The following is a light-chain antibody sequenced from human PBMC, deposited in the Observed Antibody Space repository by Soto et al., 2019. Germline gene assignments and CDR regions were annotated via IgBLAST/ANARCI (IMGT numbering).Light chain of an antibody. V-gene: IGKV3-20*01. Sequence: EIVLTQSPGTLSLSPGQVATLSCMASQSLSSIYLAWYQQKPGQAPRLLIYRTSSRATGIPDRFSGSGSGTDFTLTISRLEPEDFALYYCQLHGSSPMYDCGQGNKVDI. CDR3: QLHGSSPMYD. CDR2: RTS. J-gene: IGKJ2*01. CDR1: QSLSSIY.